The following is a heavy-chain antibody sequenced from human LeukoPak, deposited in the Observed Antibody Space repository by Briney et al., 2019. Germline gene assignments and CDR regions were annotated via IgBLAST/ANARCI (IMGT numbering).Heavy chain of an antibody. D-gene: IGHD4-17*01. V-gene: IGHV1-2*04. Sequence: ASVKVSCKASGYTFTGYYMHWVRQAPGQGLEWMAWTNPNSGGTNYAQKFQGWVTMTRDTSISTAYMELSRLRSDDTAVYYCARFVDDYGDTGNAFDIWGQGTMVTVSS. CDR2: TNPNSGGT. J-gene: IGHJ3*02. CDR3: ARFVDDYGDTGNAFDI. CDR1: GYTFTGYY.